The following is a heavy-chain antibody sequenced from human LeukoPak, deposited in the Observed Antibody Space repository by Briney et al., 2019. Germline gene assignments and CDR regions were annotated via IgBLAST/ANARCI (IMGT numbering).Heavy chain of an antibody. V-gene: IGHV3-23*01. CDR3: AKDSHWILFDD. CDR1: GFTFSNYG. Sequence: PGGSLRLSCAASGFTFSNYGMSWVRQAPGKGLEWVSGIGGSGTRTYYADSVKGRFTISRDNSKNTLYLQMNSLRDEDTAVYYCAKDSHWILFDDWGQGTLVTVSS. J-gene: IGHJ4*02. CDR2: IGGSGTRT. D-gene: IGHD2-2*03.